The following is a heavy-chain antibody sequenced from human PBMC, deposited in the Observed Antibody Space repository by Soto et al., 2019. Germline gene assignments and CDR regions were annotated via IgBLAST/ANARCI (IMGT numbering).Heavy chain of an antibody. CDR2: ISDSGGST. D-gene: IGHD3-10*01. J-gene: IGHJ4*02. V-gene: IGHV3-23*01. CDR3: AKRVGVRGLEDY. Sequence: EVQLLESGGGLVQPGGSLRLSCAASGFTFSSYAMSWVRQAPGKGLEWVSAISDSGGSTYYADSVKGRFTISRDNSKNTLYLQMNSLRAEDTAVYYCAKRVGVRGLEDYWGQGTLVTVSS. CDR1: GFTFSSYA.